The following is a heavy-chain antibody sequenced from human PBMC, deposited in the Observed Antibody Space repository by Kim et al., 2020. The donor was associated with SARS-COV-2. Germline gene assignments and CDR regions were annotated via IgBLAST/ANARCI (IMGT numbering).Heavy chain of an antibody. J-gene: IGHJ5*02. CDR3: AIDYSSSWYGWFDP. D-gene: IGHD6-13*01. CDR2: IYYSGST. CDR1: GGSISSYY. Sequence: SETLSLTCTVSGGSISSYYWSWIRQPPGKGLEWIGYIYYSGSTNYNPSLKSRVTISVDTSKNQFSLKLSSVTAADTAVYYCAIDYSSSWYGWFDPWGQGTLVTVSS. V-gene: IGHV4-59*13.